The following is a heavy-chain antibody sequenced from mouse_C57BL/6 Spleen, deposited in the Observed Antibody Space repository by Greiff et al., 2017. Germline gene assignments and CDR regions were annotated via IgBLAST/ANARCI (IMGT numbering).Heavy chain of an antibody. J-gene: IGHJ1*03. CDR1: GYTFTDYY. V-gene: IGHV1-26*01. CDR3: AREGLRRDWYFDV. D-gene: IGHD2-4*01. Sequence: VQLQQSGPELVKPGASVKISCKASGYTFTDYYMNWVKQSHGKSLEWIGDINPNNGGTSYNQKFKGKATLTVDKSSSTACMALRSLTSEDSAVYYGAREGLRRDWYFDVWGTGTTVTVSS. CDR2: INPNNGGT.